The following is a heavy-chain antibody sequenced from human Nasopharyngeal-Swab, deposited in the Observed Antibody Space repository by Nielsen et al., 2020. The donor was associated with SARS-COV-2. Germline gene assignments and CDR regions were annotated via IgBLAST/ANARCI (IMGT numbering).Heavy chain of an antibody. D-gene: IGHD3-3*01. V-gene: IGHV4-30-4*08. CDR2: IYYSGST. CDR3: ARLPVLRSSTDAFDI. CDR1: GGSISSGDYY. Sequence: LRLSCTVSGGSISSGDYYWSWIRKPPGKGLEWIGYIYYSGSTYYNPSLKSRVTISVDTSKNQFSLKLSSVTAADTAVYYCARLPVLRSSTDAFDIWGQGTMVTVSS. J-gene: IGHJ3*02.